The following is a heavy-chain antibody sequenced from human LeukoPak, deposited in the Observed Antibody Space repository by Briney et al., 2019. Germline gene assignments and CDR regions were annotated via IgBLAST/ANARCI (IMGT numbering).Heavy chain of an antibody. Sequence: PGGSLRLSCAASGFTFSSYAMSWVRQAPGKGLEWVSSISGTGGRTYYADSVKGRFTIFRDNSKNTLDLQMNSLRADDTAVYYCARDGYSNYWYLNLWGQGTLVTVSS. CDR2: ISGTGGRT. CDR3: ARDGYSNYWYLNL. J-gene: IGHJ4*02. D-gene: IGHD6-13*01. V-gene: IGHV3-23*01. CDR1: GFTFSSYA.